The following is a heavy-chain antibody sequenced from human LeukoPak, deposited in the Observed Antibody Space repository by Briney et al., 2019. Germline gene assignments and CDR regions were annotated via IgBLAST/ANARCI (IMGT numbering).Heavy chain of an antibody. CDR1: GGSFSGYY. Sequence: SETLSLTCAVYGGSFSGYYWSWIRQPPGKGLGWIGEINHSGSTNYNPSLKSRVTISVDTSKNQFSLKLSSVTAADTAVYYCARGRDSSGLYYYYYYYMDVWGKGTTVTVSS. V-gene: IGHV4-34*01. CDR3: ARGRDSSGLYYYYYYYMDV. CDR2: INHSGST. J-gene: IGHJ6*03. D-gene: IGHD6-6*01.